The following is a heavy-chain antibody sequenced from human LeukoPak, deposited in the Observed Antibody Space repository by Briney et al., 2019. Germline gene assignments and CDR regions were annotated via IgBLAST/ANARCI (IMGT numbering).Heavy chain of an antibody. D-gene: IGHD6-6*01. V-gene: IGHV3-23*01. J-gene: IGHJ4*02. CDR2: ISGSGGST. CDR3: AKDRTSSSSRGDFDY. Sequence: GGSLRLSCAASGFTFSSYAMSWVRQAPGKGLEWVSRISGSGGSTYYADSVKGRYTISRDNYKNTLYVQMKSLRAEDTAVYYCAKDRTSSSSRGDFDYWGQGTLVTVSS. CDR1: GFTFSSYA.